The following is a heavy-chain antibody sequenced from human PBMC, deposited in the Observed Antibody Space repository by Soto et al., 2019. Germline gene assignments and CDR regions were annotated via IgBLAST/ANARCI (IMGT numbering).Heavy chain of an antibody. CDR2: IIPIFGTA. CDR1: GGTFSSYA. V-gene: IGHV1-69*13. Sequence: SVKVSCKASGGTFSSYAISWVRQAPGQGLEWMGAIIPIFGTANYAQKFQGRVTITADESTSTAYMELSSLRSEDTAMYYCARDHAQNIVVVPGAIWGQGTTVTVYS. D-gene: IGHD2-2*02. J-gene: IGHJ6*02. CDR3: ARDHAQNIVVVPGAI.